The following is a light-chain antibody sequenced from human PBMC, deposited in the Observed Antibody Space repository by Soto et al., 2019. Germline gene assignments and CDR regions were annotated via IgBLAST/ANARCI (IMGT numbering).Light chain of an antibody. J-gene: IGKJ3*01. Sequence: DIQMTQSPSTLSASVGDRVTITCRASQSISSWLAWYQQKPGKAPKLLIYKASSLESGVPSRFSGSGSGTEFTLTISSLQPNDFATYYCQQYNIFGPGTKVDIK. CDR2: KAS. CDR3: QQYNI. CDR1: QSISSW. V-gene: IGKV1-5*03.